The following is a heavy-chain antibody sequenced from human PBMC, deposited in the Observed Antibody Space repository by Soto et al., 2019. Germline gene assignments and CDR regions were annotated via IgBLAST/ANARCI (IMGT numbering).Heavy chain of an antibody. CDR2: ISAYNGNT. J-gene: IGHJ5*02. CDR3: ARSIAARGDDWFDP. CDR1: GYTFTSYG. D-gene: IGHD6-6*01. Sequence: GASVKVSCKASGYTFTSYGISWVRQAPGQGLERMGWISAYNGNTNYAQKHQGRVTMTTDTSTSTTYMELRSLRSDDTAVYYCARSIAARGDDWFDPWGQGTLVTVSS. V-gene: IGHV1-18*01.